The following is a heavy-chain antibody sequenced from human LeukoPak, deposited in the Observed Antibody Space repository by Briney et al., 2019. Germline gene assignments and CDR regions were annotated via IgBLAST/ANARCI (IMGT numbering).Heavy chain of an antibody. CDR2: IYYSGST. V-gene: IGHV4-39*01. CDR3: ARHVRTFIAAAGAFDY. J-gene: IGHJ4*02. CDR1: GGSISNYY. Sequence: PSETLSLTCTVSGGSISNYYWGWIRQPPGKGLEWIGSIYYSGSTYYNPSLKSRVTISVDTSKNQFSLKLSSVTAADTAVYYCARHVRTFIAAAGAFDYWGQGTLVTVSS. D-gene: IGHD6-13*01.